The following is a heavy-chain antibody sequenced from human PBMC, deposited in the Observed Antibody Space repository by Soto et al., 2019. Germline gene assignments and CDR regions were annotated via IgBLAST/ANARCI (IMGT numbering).Heavy chain of an antibody. CDR3: IFGYCSGGSCPYGP. V-gene: IGHV3-23*01. CDR1: GFTFSSYA. Sequence: EVQLLESGGGLVQPGGSLRLSCAASGFTFSSYAMSWVRQAPGKGLEWVSAISGSGGSTYYADSVKGRFTISRDNSKNTLYLQMNSLRAEDTAVYYCIFGYCSGGSCPYGPWGQGTLVTVSS. D-gene: IGHD2-15*01. CDR2: ISGSGGST. J-gene: IGHJ5*02.